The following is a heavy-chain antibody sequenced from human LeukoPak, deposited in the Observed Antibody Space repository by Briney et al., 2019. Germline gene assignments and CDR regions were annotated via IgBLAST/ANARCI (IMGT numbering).Heavy chain of an antibody. V-gene: IGHV1-18*01. CDR3: ARDRAKYYYYYMDV. D-gene: IGHD5-24*01. CDR2: ISAYNGNT. J-gene: IGHJ6*03. CDR1: GYTFTSYG. Sequence: ASVKVSCKASGYTFTSYGISWVRQAPGQGLEWMGWISAYNGNTNYAQKLQGRVTMTTDTSTSTAYMELSSLRSEDTAVYYCARDRAKYYYYYMDVWGKGTTVTVSS.